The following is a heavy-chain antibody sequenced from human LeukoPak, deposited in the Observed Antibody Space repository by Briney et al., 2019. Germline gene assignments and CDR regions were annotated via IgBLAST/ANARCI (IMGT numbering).Heavy chain of an antibody. Sequence: PGRSLRLSCAASGFTFSSYAMHWVRQAPGKGLEWVAVISYDGSYTYYADSVKGRLTISRDNSKNTLYLQTNSLRAEDTAVYYCARDGEAAAGTPPFDYWGQGTLVTVSS. V-gene: IGHV3-30-3*01. D-gene: IGHD6-13*01. CDR3: ARDGEAAAGTPPFDY. J-gene: IGHJ4*02. CDR1: GFTFSSYA. CDR2: ISYDGSYT.